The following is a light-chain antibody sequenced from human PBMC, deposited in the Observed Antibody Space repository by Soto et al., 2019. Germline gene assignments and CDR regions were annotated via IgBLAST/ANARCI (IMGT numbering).Light chain of an antibody. Sequence: DIPMTQSPSSLSASVGARVTISCQASQDIGDSLNWYQQKEGRTPKLLIYDSLHLEPGGPSRFSGSRSGTRFSLTISSMQPEDVATYFCQQYGSLPITFGQGTQL. V-gene: IGKV1-33*01. CDR3: QQYGSLPIT. CDR2: DSL. CDR1: QDIGDS. J-gene: IGKJ5*01.